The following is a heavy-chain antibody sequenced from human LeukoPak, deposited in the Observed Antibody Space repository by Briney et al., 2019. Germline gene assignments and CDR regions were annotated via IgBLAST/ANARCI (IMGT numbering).Heavy chain of an antibody. D-gene: IGHD4-17*01. CDR1: GYTFTSYY. CDR3: ARAGNYGDYFDY. V-gene: IGHV1-2*02. CDR2: INPNSGGT. J-gene: IGHJ4*02. Sequence: ASVKVSCKASGYTFTSYYMHWVRQAPGQGREWMGWINPNSGGTNYAQKFQGRVTMTRDTSISTAYMELSRLRSDDTAVYYCARAGNYGDYFDYWGQGTLVTVSS.